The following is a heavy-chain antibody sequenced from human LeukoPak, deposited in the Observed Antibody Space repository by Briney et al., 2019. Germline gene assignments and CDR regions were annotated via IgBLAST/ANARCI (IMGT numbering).Heavy chain of an antibody. D-gene: IGHD1-26*01. CDR1: GFTFSSYW. V-gene: IGHV3-7*01. CDR2: IRDDGGEI. CDR3: ARDKPRGSYYGSIFDS. J-gene: IGHJ4*02. Sequence: GGSLRLSCEASGFTFSSYWMSWVRQAPGKGLEWVANIRDDGGEIYYVDSVRGRFTISRDNAKSSLFLQMNSLRAEDAAVYYCARDKPRGSYYGSIFDSWGQGTLVTVSS.